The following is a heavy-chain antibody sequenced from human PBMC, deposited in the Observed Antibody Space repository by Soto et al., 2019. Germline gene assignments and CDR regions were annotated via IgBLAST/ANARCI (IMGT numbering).Heavy chain of an antibody. CDR3: ARARSSSWDYAGGFDS. CDR1: GDSMSRYY. Sequence: QVQLQESGPGLVKPSETLSLTCTVSGDSMSRYYWSWIRQPPGKGLEWIGYIHYRGATNYNVSLESRVTISVDTSKNQFSLKLRPVTAADTAVYYCARARSSSWDYAGGFDSWGQGILVTVSS. V-gene: IGHV4-59*01. CDR2: IHYRGAT. D-gene: IGHD6-13*01. J-gene: IGHJ4*02.